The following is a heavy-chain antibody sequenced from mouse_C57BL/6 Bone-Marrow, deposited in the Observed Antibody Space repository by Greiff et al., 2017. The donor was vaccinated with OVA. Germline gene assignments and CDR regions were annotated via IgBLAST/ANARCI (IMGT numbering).Heavy chain of an antibody. CDR1: GFTFSDYG. Sequence: EVKLVESGGGLVQPGGSLKLSCAASGFTFSDYGMAWVRQAPRKGPEWVAFISNLAYSIYYADTVKGRFTISRDNAKNTLFLQMTSLRSEDTAMYYCARDDGYAWFAYWGQGTLVTVSA. CDR2: ISNLAYSI. J-gene: IGHJ3*01. CDR3: ARDDGYAWFAY. V-gene: IGHV5-15*01. D-gene: IGHD2-3*01.